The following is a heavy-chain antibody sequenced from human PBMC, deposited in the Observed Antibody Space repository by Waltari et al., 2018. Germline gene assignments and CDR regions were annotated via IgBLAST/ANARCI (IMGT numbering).Heavy chain of an antibody. Sequence: QVQLVQSGAELKEPGASVKVSCKAAGYTFTGAGRHGAREAPGQGRECMGWINPNSGGTNYAQKFDGLVTMTRDPSINTSYLELTRLTSDDTSVYYCARDRGYFYESSGYYSLNDWGQGTLVTVSS. D-gene: IGHD3-22*01. CDR3: ARDRGYFYESSGYYSLND. CDR2: INPNSGGT. V-gene: IGHV1-2*04. J-gene: IGHJ4*02. CDR1: GYTFTGAG.